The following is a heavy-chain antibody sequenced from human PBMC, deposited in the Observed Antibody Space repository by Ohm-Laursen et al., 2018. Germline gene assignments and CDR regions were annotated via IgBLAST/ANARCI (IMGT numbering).Heavy chain of an antibody. CDR1: GYTFSVYY. D-gene: IGHD5-18*01. CDR2: INPIGGGT. J-gene: IGHJ4*02. CDR3: ARDVRIGVATSGEGDTAMRGIDV. V-gene: IGHV1-2*02. Sequence: AAVKVSCKASGYTFSVYYLYWVRQAPGQGLEWMGWINPIGGGTNYAQNFQVRVTMTRDTSISTAYMELSSLRSDVAAVYYCARDVRIGVATSGEGDTAMRGIDVWGQGTLVTVSS.